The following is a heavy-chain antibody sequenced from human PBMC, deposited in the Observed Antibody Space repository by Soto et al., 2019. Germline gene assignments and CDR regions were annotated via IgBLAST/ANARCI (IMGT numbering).Heavy chain of an antibody. CDR1: GGTFSSYT. CDR2: IIPILGIA. V-gene: IGHV1-69*04. D-gene: IGHD2-15*01. J-gene: IGHJ4*02. Sequence: ASVKVSCKASGGTFSSYTISWVRQAPGQGLEWMGRIIPILGIANYAQKFQGRVTITTDTSTSTAYMELRSLRSDDTAVYYCARDQAVVAAWFDYWGQGTLVTVSS. CDR3: ARDQAVVAAWFDY.